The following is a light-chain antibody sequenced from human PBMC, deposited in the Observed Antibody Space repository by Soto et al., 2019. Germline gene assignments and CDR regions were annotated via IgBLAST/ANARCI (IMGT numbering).Light chain of an antibody. CDR2: AAS. J-gene: IGKJ4*01. Sequence: DIQMTQSPSSLSASVGDRVTITCRASQGISNYLAWYQQIPGKVPKLLLSAASTLQSGVPSRFSGSGSGTDFTLTISSLQPEDVATYYCQQYTNAPAFGGGTKVEIK. V-gene: IGKV1-27*01. CDR1: QGISNY. CDR3: QQYTNAPA.